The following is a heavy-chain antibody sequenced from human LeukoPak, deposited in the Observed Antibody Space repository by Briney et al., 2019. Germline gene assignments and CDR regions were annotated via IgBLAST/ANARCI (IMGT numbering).Heavy chain of an antibody. V-gene: IGHV1-8*02. CDR1: GYTFTSYG. D-gene: IGHD3-22*01. J-gene: IGHJ4*02. CDR2: MNPNSGNT. CDR3: ARGRAYDSSGYFDY. Sequence: GASVKVSCKASGYTFTSYGISWVRQAPGQGLEWMGWMNPNSGNTGYAQKFQGRVTMTRNTSISTAYMELSSLRSEDTAVYYCARGRAYDSSGYFDYWGQGTLVTVSS.